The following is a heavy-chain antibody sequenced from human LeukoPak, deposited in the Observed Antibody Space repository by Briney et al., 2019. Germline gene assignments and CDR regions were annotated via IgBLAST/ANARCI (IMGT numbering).Heavy chain of an antibody. D-gene: IGHD6-19*01. CDR2: INPNSGGT. CDR1: GYIFTDYY. V-gene: IGHV1-2*02. J-gene: IGHJ5*02. Sequence: ASVRVSCKASGYIFTDYYIHWVRQAPGQGLEWMGWINPNSGGTNYAQKFQGRVTMTRDTSISTAYMELSSLRSEDTAVYYCARDQTYSSGWYSLGWFDPWGQGTLVTVSS. CDR3: ARDQTYSSGWYSLGWFDP.